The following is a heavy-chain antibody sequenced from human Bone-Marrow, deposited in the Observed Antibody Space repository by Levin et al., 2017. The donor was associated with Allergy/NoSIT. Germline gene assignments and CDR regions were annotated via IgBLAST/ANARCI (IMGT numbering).Heavy chain of an antibody. J-gene: IGHJ4*02. CDR1: GFTFSGYV. D-gene: IGHD3-22*01. Sequence: GESLKISCAASGFTFSGYVIHWVRQAPGKGLEWVALIWFDGSRTYYADSVKGRFTISRDNSNNTLHLQMNSLRGEDTAVYYCARDAGDDSVGYYFDSWGPGTLVTVSS. V-gene: IGHV3-33*01. CDR2: IWFDGSRT. CDR3: ARDAGDDSVGYYFDS.